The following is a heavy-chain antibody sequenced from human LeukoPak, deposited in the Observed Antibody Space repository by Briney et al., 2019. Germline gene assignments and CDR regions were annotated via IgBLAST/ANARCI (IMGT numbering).Heavy chain of an antibody. Sequence: SETLSLTCAVSGGSFSGHYWSWIRQSPGKGLEWIGEITERGSTTYDPSLKSRVTISADTAKNQVSLKMSSVTAADTAVYYCARASDYYDSSGYRGAFDIWGQGTMVTVSS. D-gene: IGHD3-22*01. J-gene: IGHJ3*02. CDR3: ARASDYYDSSGYRGAFDI. V-gene: IGHV4-34*01. CDR2: ITERGST. CDR1: GGSFSGHY.